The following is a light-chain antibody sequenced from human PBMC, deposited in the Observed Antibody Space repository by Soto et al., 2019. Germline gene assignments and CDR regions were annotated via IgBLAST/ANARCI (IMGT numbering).Light chain of an antibody. V-gene: IGKV1-5*01. CDR2: DAS. CDR1: QSVSGW. J-gene: IGKJ1*01. CDR3: QQYETFSGT. Sequence: DIQMTQSPSTLSASVGDTVTVTCRASQSVSGWLAWYQQKPGEDPKLLIYDASALPRGVPSRFSGSGSGTKFNLTIARLQTDDFATYYCQQYETFSGTFGPGTKVDIK.